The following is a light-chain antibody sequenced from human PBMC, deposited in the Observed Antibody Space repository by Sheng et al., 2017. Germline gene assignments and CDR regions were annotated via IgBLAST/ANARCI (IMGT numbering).Light chain of an antibody. CDR1: QTISSW. CDR2: SAS. CDR3: QQYHSYPAT. Sequence: DIQMTQSPSTLSASVGDRVTITCRAAQTISSWLAWYQQKPGKAPKLLIYSASSLKSGVPSRFSGSGSGTDFTLTISSLQPDDFATYYCQQYHSYPATFGGGTKVEIK. V-gene: IGKV1-5*03. J-gene: IGKJ4*01.